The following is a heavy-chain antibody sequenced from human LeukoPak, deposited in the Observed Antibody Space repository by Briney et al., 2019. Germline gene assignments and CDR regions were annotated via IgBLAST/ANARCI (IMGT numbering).Heavy chain of an antibody. CDR2: ISGSGGST. Sequence: GGSLRLSCAASGFTFSSYAMSWVRQAPGKGLEWVSAISGSGGSTYYADSVKGRFTISRDNSKNTLYLQMNSLRAEDTAVYYCAKEFVPLFTAMVTFDYWGQGTLVTVSS. CDR3: AKEFVPLFTAMVTFDY. V-gene: IGHV3-23*01. J-gene: IGHJ4*02. D-gene: IGHD5-18*01. CDR1: GFTFSSYA.